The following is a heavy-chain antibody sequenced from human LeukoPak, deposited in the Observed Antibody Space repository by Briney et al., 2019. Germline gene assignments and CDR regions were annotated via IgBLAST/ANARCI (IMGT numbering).Heavy chain of an antibody. D-gene: IGHD1-7*01. V-gene: IGHV4-4*09. CDR3: ARQVYNWNYAYYYYMDV. CDR2: IYTSGST. J-gene: IGHJ6*03. CDR1: GGSISSYY. Sequence: SETLSLTCTVSGGSISSYYWSWIRQPPGKGLEWIGYIYTSGSTNYNPSLKSRVTISVDTSKNQFSLKLSSVTAADTAVYYCARQVYNWNYAYYYYMDVWGKGTTVTVSS.